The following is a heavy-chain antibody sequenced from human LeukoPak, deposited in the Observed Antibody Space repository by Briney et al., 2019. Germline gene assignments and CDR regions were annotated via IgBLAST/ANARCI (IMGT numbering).Heavy chain of an antibody. J-gene: IGHJ4*02. V-gene: IGHV1-2*02. CDR3: ADCSSTSCSLNFDY. Sequence: VKVSCKASGYPFTFYYMHWVRQAPGQGLEWMGWISPNSGGTNYAQKFQGRVTMTRDTSISTAYMELSRLRSDDTAVYYCADCSSTSCSLNFDYWGQGTLVTVSS. D-gene: IGHD2-2*01. CDR2: ISPNSGGT. CDR1: GYPFTFYY.